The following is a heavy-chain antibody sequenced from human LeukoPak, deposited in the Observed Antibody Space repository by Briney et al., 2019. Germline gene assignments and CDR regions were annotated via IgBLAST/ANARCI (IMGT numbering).Heavy chain of an antibody. CDR2: IYPGDSDT. V-gene: IGHV5-51*01. CDR3: ARRVNSGYYFDY. CDR1: GYSFSTCC. J-gene: IGHJ4*02. D-gene: IGHD3-22*01. Sequence: PGESLKFSCKGSGYSFSTCCICWVRQMPGKGLELMGIIYPGDSDTTYSPSFQGQVTISVDKSISTAYLQWSTLKASDTAMYYCARRVNSGYYFDYWAQGTLVTVSS.